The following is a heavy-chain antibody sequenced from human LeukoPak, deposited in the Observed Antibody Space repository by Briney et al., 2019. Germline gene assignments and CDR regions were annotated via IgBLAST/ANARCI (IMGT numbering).Heavy chain of an antibody. V-gene: IGHV3-33*06. CDR2: LWYDGSNK. J-gene: IGHJ4*02. Sequence: GGSLRLSCAASGFTFSSYGMHWVRQAPGKGLEWVAVLWYDGSNKFYADSVKGRFTISRDNSKNTLYLQMNSLRAEDTAVYYCAKGDDFWSGSCFDYWGQGTLVTVSS. CDR1: GFTFSSYG. D-gene: IGHD3-3*01. CDR3: AKGDDFWSGSCFDY.